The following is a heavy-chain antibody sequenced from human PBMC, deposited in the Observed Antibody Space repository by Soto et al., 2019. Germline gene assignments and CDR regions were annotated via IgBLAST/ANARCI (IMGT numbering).Heavy chain of an antibody. J-gene: IGHJ6*03. V-gene: IGHV3-9*01. Sequence: GGSLRLSCAASGFTFDDYAMHWVRQAPGKGLEWVSGISWNSGSIGYADSVKGRFTISRDNARNSLHLQMNSLRAEDTALYYCAKDIGYSYAKYYMDVWGKGTTVTVSS. D-gene: IGHD5-18*01. CDR1: GFTFDDYA. CDR2: ISWNSGSI. CDR3: AKDIGYSYAKYYMDV.